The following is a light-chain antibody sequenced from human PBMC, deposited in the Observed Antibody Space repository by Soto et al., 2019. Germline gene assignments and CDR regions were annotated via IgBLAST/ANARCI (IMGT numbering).Light chain of an antibody. CDR3: QQYGSSIT. CDR2: GTS. V-gene: IGKV3-20*01. J-gene: IGKJ1*01. Sequence: EILLTQSPGTLSLSPGERATLPWRASQSVKSSYLAWYQHKPCQAPRLLIYGTSSRATGIPDSLSGSGSGTEFALTISRMEPEDFAVYYCQQYGSSITFGQGTQVDIK. CDR1: QSVKSSY.